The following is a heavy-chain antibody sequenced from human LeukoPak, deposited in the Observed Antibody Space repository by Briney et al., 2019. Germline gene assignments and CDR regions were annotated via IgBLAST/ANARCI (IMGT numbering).Heavy chain of an antibody. V-gene: IGHV1-46*01. CDR3: ARVGHPFHYSGSYFLDY. J-gene: IGHJ4*02. CDR2: INPSGGST. D-gene: IGHD1-26*01. Sequence: ASVKVSCKASGYTSTSYYMHWVRQAPGQGLEWMGIINPSGGSTSYAQKFQGRVTMTRDTSTSTVYMELSSLRSEDTAVYYCARVGHPFHYSGSYFLDYWGQGTLVTVSS. CDR1: GYTSTSYY.